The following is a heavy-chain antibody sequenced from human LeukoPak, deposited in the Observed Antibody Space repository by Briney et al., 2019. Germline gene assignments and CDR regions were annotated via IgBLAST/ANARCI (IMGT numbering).Heavy chain of an antibody. CDR2: ISSSSSYI. J-gene: IGHJ3*02. D-gene: IGHD3-22*01. CDR1: GFTFSSYS. Sequence: GGSLRLSCAASGFTFSSYSMNWVRQAPGKGLEWFSSISSSSSYIYYADSVKGRFTISRDNAKNSLYLQMNSLRAEDTAVYYCAREGYYYDSSGSGDAFDIWGQGTMVTVSS. CDR3: AREGYYYDSSGSGDAFDI. V-gene: IGHV3-21*01.